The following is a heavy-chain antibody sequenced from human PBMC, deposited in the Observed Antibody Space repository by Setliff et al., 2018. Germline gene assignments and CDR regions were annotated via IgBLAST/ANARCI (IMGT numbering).Heavy chain of an antibody. J-gene: IGHJ6*03. CDR2: INHSGNT. CDR1: GGSFTPYY. V-gene: IGHV4-34*01. CDR3: ARMSGFLYMDV. D-gene: IGHD3-3*01. Sequence: SETLSLTCTVSGGSFTPYYWSWIRQPPGKGLEWIGEINHSGNTNYNPSLKSRVTISVDNSKNQFSLKLNSVTAADTAVYYCARMSGFLYMDVWGKGTTVTVSS.